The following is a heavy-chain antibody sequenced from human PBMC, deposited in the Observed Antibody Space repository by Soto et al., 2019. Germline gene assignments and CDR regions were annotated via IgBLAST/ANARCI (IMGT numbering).Heavy chain of an antibody. CDR2: ISYDGSNK. CDR3: AKAYSYAQEYFDY. J-gene: IGHJ4*02. Sequence: PGGSLRLSCAASGFTYSTYTMHWVRQAPGKGLEWVAVISYDGSNKYYADSVKGRFTTSRDNSKNTLYLQMNSLRAEDTAVYYCAKAYSYAQEYFDYWGQGTLVTVSS. CDR1: GFTYSTYT. D-gene: IGHD5-18*01. V-gene: IGHV3-30-3*01.